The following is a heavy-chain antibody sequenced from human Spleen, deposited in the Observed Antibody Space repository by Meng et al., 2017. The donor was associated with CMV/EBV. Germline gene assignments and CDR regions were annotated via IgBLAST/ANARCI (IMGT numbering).Heavy chain of an antibody. J-gene: IGHJ5*02. D-gene: IGHD2-2*01. V-gene: IGHV5-51*01. CDR2: IYPGDSDT. Sequence: GESLKISCKGSGYSFTSYWIGWVRQRAGKGLEWMGIIYPGDSDTRYSPSFQGQVTISADKSISTAYLQWSSLKASDTAMYYCARGYCSSTSCYGWFDPWGQGTLVTVSS. CDR3: ARGYCSSTSCYGWFDP. CDR1: GYSFTSYW.